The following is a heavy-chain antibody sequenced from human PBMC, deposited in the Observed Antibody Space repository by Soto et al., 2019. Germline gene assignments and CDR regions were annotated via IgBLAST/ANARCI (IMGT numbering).Heavy chain of an antibody. CDR2: INSDGSTT. V-gene: IGHV3-74*01. Sequence: QAVGSLRLSCAASGFTFSSYWMHWVRQAPGKGLVWVSRINSDGSTTNYADSVKGRFTISRDNAKNTVYLQVHSLRVEDTAVYYCARAYLEFDYWGQGTLVTVSS. CDR1: GFTFSSYW. CDR3: ARAYLEFDY. J-gene: IGHJ4*02.